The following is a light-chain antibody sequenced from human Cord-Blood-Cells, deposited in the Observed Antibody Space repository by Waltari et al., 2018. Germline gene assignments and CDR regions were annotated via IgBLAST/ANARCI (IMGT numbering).Light chain of an antibody. J-gene: IGLJ3*02. V-gene: IGLV5-37*01. CDR3: MIWPSNAWV. CDR2: YYSDSDK. CDR1: MTSIFVRYN. Sequence: HPCLTHPPSSPPPPENPAGPPTPFPMTSIFVRYNIHGTQQMPGSPPRYLLYYYSDSDKGQGSGVPSRFSGSKDASANTGILLISGLQSEDEADYYCMIWPSNAWVFGGGTKLTVL.